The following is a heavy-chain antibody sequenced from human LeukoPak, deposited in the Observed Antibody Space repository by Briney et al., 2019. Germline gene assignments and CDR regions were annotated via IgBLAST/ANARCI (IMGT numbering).Heavy chain of an antibody. J-gene: IGHJ4*02. D-gene: IGHD5-18*01. Sequence: PSETLSLTCTVSVGSICGYYWSWVRQPAGQGREWIGRIYTSGSTNYNPSLKSRVTMSVDTSKNQYSLKLSSVTAADTAVYYCARENNLVNSYGYGGFDYWGQGTLDTVSS. CDR3: ARENNLVNSYGYGGFDY. CDR2: IYTSGST. V-gene: IGHV4-4*07. CDR1: VGSICGYY.